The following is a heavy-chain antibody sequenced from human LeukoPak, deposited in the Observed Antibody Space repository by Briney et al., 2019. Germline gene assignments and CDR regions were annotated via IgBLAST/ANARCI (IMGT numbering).Heavy chain of an antibody. Sequence: SETLSLTCAVYGGSFSGYYWSWIRQPPGKGLEWIGEINHSGSTNYNPSLKSRVTISVDTSKNQFSLKLSSVTAADTAVYYCASGERGLGYCSSTSCQRPHFDYWGQGTLVTVSS. J-gene: IGHJ4*02. V-gene: IGHV4-34*01. D-gene: IGHD2-2*01. CDR2: INHSGST. CDR3: ASGERGLGYCSSTSCQRPHFDY. CDR1: GGSFSGYY.